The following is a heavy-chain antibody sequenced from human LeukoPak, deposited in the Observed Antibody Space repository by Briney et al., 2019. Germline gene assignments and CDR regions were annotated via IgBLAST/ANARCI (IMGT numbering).Heavy chain of an antibody. CDR1: GFTFSSYS. Sequence: SGGSLRLSCAASGFTFSSYSMNWVRQAPGKGLEWVSSISSSSSYIYYADSVKGRFTISRDNAKNSLYLQMNSLRAEDTAVYYCARGEYYDSSGYYYDYWGQGTLVTVSS. V-gene: IGHV3-21*01. J-gene: IGHJ4*02. CDR3: ARGEYYDSSGYYYDY. CDR2: ISSSSSYI. D-gene: IGHD3-22*01.